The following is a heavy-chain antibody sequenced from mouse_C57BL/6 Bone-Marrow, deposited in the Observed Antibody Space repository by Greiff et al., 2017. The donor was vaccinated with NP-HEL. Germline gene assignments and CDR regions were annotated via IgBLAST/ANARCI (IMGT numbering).Heavy chain of an antibody. CDR1: EYEFPSHD. V-gene: IGHV5-2*03. J-gene: IGHJ1*01. Sequence: EVKLVESGGGLAQPGESLKLSCEANEYEFPSHDMSWVRKTPEKRLELVAAINSDGGSTYYPDTMKGRATLTTDNTSNTAYLELRSLRSEDTALYYCARAKGGWYVDVWGQGTLVTVSS. CDR3: ARAKGGWYVDV. CDR2: INSDGGST.